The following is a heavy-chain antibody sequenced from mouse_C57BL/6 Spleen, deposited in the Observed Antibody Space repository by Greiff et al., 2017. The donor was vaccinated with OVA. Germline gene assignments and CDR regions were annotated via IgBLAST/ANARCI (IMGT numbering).Heavy chain of an antibody. CDR1: GFTFSDYG. V-gene: IGHV5-17*01. J-gene: IGHJ2*01. D-gene: IGHD2-5*01. CDR3: ARIYSNSFFDY. Sequence: EVKVEESGGGLVKPGGSLKLSCAASGFTFSDYGMHWVRQAPEKGLEWVAYISSGSSTIYYADTVKGRFTISRDNAKNTLFLQMTSLRSEDTAMYYCARIYSNSFFDYWSQGTTLTVSS. CDR2: ISSGSSTI.